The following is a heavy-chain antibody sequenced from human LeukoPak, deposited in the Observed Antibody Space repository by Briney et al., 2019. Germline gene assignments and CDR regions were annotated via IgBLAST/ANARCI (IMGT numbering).Heavy chain of an antibody. CDR2: INPSGRST. D-gene: IGHD4-17*01. CDR3: ARGDYGSPWYFDL. Sequence: GASVKVSCKASGGTFSSYAISWVRQAPGQGLEWMGIINPSGRSTSYAQKFQGRVTMTRDTSTSTVYMELSSLRSEDTAVYYCARGDYGSPWYFDLWGRGTLVTVSS. V-gene: IGHV1-46*01. J-gene: IGHJ2*01. CDR1: GGTFSSYA.